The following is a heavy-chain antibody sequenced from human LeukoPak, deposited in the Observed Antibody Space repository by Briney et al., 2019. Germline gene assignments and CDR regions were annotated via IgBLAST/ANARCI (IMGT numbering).Heavy chain of an antibody. J-gene: IGHJ3*02. Sequence: PSETLSLTCTVSGGSISSYYWSWIRQPAGKGLEWIGRIYTSGSTNYNPSLKSRVTMSVDTSKNQFSLKLSSVTAADTAVYYCASGRWLQPISYAFDIWGQGTMVTVSS. CDR2: IYTSGST. CDR3: ASGRWLQPISYAFDI. D-gene: IGHD5-24*01. CDR1: GGSISSYY. V-gene: IGHV4-4*07.